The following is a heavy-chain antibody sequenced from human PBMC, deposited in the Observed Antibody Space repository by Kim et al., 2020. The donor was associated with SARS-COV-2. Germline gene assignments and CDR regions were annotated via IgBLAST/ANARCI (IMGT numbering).Heavy chain of an antibody. CDR2: ISYDGSNK. CDR3: AREGGYVLLWFENYGMDV. D-gene: IGHD3-10*01. Sequence: GGSLRLSCAASGFTFSNYVMHWVRQAPGKGLEWVAVISYDGSNKYYADSVKGRFTISRDNSKNTLYLQMNSLRAEDTAVYYCAREGGYVLLWFENYGMDVWGQGTTVTVSS. J-gene: IGHJ6*02. V-gene: IGHV3-33*05. CDR1: GFTFSNYV.